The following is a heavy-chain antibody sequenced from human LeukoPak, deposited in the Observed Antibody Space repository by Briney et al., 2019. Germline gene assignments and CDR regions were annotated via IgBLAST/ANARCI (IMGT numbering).Heavy chain of an antibody. CDR2: INTDGSIT. J-gene: IGHJ4*02. D-gene: IGHD3-10*01. Sequence: GESLKISCKGSGYSFTSYWIHWVRQAPGKGLVWVSRINTDGSITNYADSVKGRFSISRDNAKNTLYLQMSSLRAEDTAVYYCARDRGPRTGFMVREAYDYWGQGTLVTVSS. CDR1: GYSFTSYW. CDR3: ARDRGPRTGFMVREAYDY. V-gene: IGHV3-74*01.